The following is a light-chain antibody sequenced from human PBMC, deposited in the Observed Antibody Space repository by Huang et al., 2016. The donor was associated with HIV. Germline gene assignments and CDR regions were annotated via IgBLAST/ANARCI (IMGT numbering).Light chain of an antibody. CDR1: PSVSSY. CDR3: QQRSNWPGIT. CDR2: DAS. Sequence: EIVFTQSPATLSLSPGERATLSCRASPSVSSYLAWYQQKPGQAPRLLIYDASNRATDIPARFSGSGSGTDFTLTISSLEPEDFAVYYCQQRSNWPGITFGPGTKVDIK. V-gene: IGKV3-11*01. J-gene: IGKJ3*01.